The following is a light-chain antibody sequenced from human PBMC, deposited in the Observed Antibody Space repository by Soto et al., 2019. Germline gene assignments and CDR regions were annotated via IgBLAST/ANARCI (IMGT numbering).Light chain of an antibody. Sequence: EIVLTQSPGTLSLSPGERATLSCRTSQSVSNNYLAWYQQKPGQAPRLLIYGASSRATGIPDRFSGSGSGTDFTLSIRRLEPEYFAVYYCQQYSSLWTFGQGTKVEIK. J-gene: IGKJ1*01. CDR1: QSVSNNY. V-gene: IGKV3-20*01. CDR2: GAS. CDR3: QQYSSLWT.